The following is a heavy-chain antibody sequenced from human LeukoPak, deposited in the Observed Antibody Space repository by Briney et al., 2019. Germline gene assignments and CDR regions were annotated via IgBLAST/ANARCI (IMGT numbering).Heavy chain of an antibody. CDR1: GGSISTSSYY. CDR2: MYYSGST. V-gene: IGHV4-39*01. CDR3: ASNEWSGYYFDY. J-gene: IGHJ4*02. Sequence: SETLSLTCTVSGGSISTSSYYWGWIRQPPGKGLEWIGSMYYSGSTYYNPSLKSRVTISVDTSKNQFSLKLSCVTAADTALYYCASNEWSGYYFDYWGQGTLVTVSS. D-gene: IGHD3-3*01.